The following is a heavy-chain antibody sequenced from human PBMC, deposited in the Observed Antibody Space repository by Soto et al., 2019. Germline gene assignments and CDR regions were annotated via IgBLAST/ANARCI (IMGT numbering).Heavy chain of an antibody. CDR2: ISGSGGST. J-gene: IGHJ6*02. V-gene: IGHV3-23*01. D-gene: IGHD3-10*01. Sequence: GGSLRLSCAASGFTFSSYAMSWVRQAPGKGLEWVSAISGSGGSTYYADSVKGRFTISRDNSKNTLYLQMNSLRAEDTAVYYCAKPLHYYGSGSYYFPYYYGMDVWGQGTTVTVSS. CDR3: AKPLHYYGSGSYYFPYYYGMDV. CDR1: GFTFSSYA.